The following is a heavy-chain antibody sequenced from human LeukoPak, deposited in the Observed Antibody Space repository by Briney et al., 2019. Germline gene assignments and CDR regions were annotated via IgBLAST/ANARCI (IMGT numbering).Heavy chain of an antibody. Sequence: ASVKVSCKASGSTFTSYDINWVRQATGQGLEWMGGMNPNSGNTGYAQKFQGRVTMTRNTSISTAYMELSSLRSEDTAVYYCASLTYYYDSGGYYYDGAFDIWGQGTMVTVSS. D-gene: IGHD3-22*01. CDR2: MNPNSGNT. V-gene: IGHV1-8*01. J-gene: IGHJ3*02. CDR3: ASLTYYYDSGGYYYDGAFDI. CDR1: GSTFTSYD.